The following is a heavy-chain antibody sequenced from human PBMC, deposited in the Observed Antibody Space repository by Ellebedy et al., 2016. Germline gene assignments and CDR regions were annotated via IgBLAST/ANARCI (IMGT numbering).Heavy chain of an antibody. J-gene: IGHJ4*02. CDR1: GYSCTSYW. V-gene: IGHV5-51*01. CDR2: IHPGDSDT. Sequence: GESLKISXKGSGYSCTSYWIGWVRRMPGKGLEWMVIIHPGDSDTRYNPSFQGQVTISADKSISTAYLQWSSLKASDTAMYYCARGGSSQDGLGYYFDYWGQGTLVTVSS. D-gene: IGHD1-26*01. CDR3: ARGGSSQDGLGYYFDY.